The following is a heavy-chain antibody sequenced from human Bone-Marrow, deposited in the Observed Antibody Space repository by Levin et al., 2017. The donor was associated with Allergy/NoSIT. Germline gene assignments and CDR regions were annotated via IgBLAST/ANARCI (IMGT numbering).Heavy chain of an antibody. Sequence: SETLSLTCTVSGGSIRGSNYYWSWIRQPPGKGLEWIGYIYYSGNTYYNPSLKSRVAISVDTSKNQFSLKLSSLTAADTAMYFCARTHDYGDYYFDYWGQGAPVTVSS. D-gene: IGHD4-17*01. J-gene: IGHJ4*02. CDR3: ARTHDYGDYYFDY. V-gene: IGHV4-30-4*01. CDR2: IYYSGNT. CDR1: GGSIRGSNYY.